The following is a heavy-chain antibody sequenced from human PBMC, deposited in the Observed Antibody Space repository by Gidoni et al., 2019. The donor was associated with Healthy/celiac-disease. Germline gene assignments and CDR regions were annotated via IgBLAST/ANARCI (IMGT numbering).Heavy chain of an antibody. J-gene: IGHJ6*04. V-gene: IGHV4-61*02. CDR1: GGSISSGSYY. Sequence: QVQLQESGPGLVKPSQTLSLTCTVSGGSISSGSYYWSWIRQPAGKGLEWIGRIYISGSTNYNPSLKSRVTISVDTSKNQFSLKLSSVTAADTAVYYCAGTDTIFASEDVWGKGTTVTVSS. CDR3: AGTDTIFASEDV. D-gene: IGHD3-3*01. CDR2: IYISGST.